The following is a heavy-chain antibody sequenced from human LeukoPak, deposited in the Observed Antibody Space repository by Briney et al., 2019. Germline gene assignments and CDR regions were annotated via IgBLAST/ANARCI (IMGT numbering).Heavy chain of an antibody. CDR2: ITGSGRGT. Sequence: PGGSLRLSCTASGLTFSNYATTWVRQAPGKGLEWVSSITGSGRGTYYADSVKGRFSVSRDSSQNTVFLHMNSLRADDTALYYCSEDPNGDYVGAFDMWGPGTMVTVSS. V-gene: IGHV3-23*01. CDR1: GLTFSNYA. J-gene: IGHJ3*02. D-gene: IGHD4-17*01. CDR3: SEDPNGDYVGAFDM.